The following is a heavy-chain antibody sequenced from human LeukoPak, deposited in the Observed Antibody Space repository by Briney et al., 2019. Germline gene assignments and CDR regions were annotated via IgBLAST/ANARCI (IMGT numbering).Heavy chain of an antibody. V-gene: IGHV3-23*01. CDR1: GFTFSSYA. J-gene: IGHJ4*02. CDR2: ISGSGGSA. D-gene: IGHD3-10*01. CDR3: AKTVSGSYSYQGGDY. Sequence: GGSLRLSCAASGFTFSSYAMTWVRRAPGKGLEWVSAISGSGGSAYYADSVKGRFTISRDNSKNTLYLQMNSLRAEDTAVYYCAKTVSGSYSYQGGDYWGQGTLVTVSS.